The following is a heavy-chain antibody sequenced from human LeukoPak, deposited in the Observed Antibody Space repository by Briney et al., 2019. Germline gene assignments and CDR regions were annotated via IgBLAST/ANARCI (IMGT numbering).Heavy chain of an antibody. J-gene: IGHJ5*02. CDR1: GGSFSGYY. V-gene: IGHV4-34*01. CDR3: ARFTLKWLVRNWFDP. D-gene: IGHD6-19*01. CDR2: INHSGST. Sequence: PSETLSLTCAVYGGSFSGYYWSRIRQPPGKGLEWIGEINHSGSTNYNPSLKSRVTISVDTSKNQFSLKLSSVTAADTAVYYCARFTLKWLVRNWFDPWGRGTLVTVSS.